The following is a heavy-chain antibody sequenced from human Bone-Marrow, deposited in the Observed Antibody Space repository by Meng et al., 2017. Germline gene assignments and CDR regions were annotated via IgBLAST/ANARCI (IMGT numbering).Heavy chain of an antibody. CDR1: GYTFTSYG. CDR2: IIPIFGTA. D-gene: IGHD3-3*01. V-gene: IGHV1-69*06. CDR3: ARDIGLFGVVIIGYYGMDV. Sequence: SVKVSCKASGYTFTSYGISWVRQAPGQGLEWMGWIIPIFGTANYAQKFQGRVTITADKSTSTAYMELSSLRSEDTAVYYCARDIGLFGVVIIGYYGMDVWGQGTTVTVSS. J-gene: IGHJ6*02.